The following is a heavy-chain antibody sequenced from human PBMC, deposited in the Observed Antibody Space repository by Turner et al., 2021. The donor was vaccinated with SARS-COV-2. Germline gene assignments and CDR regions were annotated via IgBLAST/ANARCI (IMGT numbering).Heavy chain of an antibody. V-gene: IGHV3-21*02. J-gene: IGHJ4*02. D-gene: IGHD3-10*01. CDR1: GFPFGSCS. CDR3: TRSRDYYGSGTYYNYDY. CDR2: INSGISYI. Sequence: VQLVESGGGLVMLGGFLRLSCAAAGFPFGSCSMNWVRQATEKGLEWVASINSGISYIYYADSLKGRVTISRDNTKRSLFLQMNSLRVEDTAVYYCTRSRDYYGSGTYYNYDYWGQGTLVTVSS.